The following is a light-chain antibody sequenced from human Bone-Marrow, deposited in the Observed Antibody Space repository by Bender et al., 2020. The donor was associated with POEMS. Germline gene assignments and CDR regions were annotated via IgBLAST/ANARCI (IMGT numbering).Light chain of an antibody. CDR2: EDA. CDR3: SSYTSSNNWV. Sequence: QSALTQPASVSGSPGQSITISCTGTSSDFGSYNLVSWYQQYPGKAPKLLIYEDAKRPSGVSNRFSGSKSGNTASLTISGLQAEDEADYYCSSYTSSNNWVFGGGTKLTVL. V-gene: IGLV2-14*02. CDR1: SSDFGSYNL. J-gene: IGLJ3*02.